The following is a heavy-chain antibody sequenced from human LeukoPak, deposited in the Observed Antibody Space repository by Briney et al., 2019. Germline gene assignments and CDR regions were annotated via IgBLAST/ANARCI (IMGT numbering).Heavy chain of an antibody. J-gene: IGHJ6*04. CDR2: ISSTGSTV. CDR1: GFTFSSYE. Sequence: GGSLRFSCAASGFTFSSYEMNWVRQAPGQGLEWVAYISSTGSTVHYAGSVKGRFTISRDNAKNSLYLQMNRLRAEDTAVYYCTKETPQMDVWGKGTTVIVSS. D-gene: IGHD2-15*01. CDR3: TKETPQMDV. V-gene: IGHV3-48*03.